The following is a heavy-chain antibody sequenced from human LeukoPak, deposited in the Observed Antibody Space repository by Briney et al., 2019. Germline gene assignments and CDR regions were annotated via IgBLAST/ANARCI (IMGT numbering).Heavy chain of an antibody. J-gene: IGHJ4*02. V-gene: IGHV3-53*01. CDR2: IYGAGAT. D-gene: IGHD2-15*01. CDR3: ARLLPASRHYFDY. Sequence: PGGSLRLSCAAYGLTVSSEYLAWVRQAPGKALEWISAIYGAGATYYADSVQGRFTISRDTYSNALYLQMNSLRVEDTAVYHCARLLPASRHYFDYWGQGTLVTVSS. CDR1: GLTVSSEY.